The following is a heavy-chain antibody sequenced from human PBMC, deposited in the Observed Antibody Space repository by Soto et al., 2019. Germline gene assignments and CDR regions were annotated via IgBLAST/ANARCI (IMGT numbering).Heavy chain of an antibody. Sequence: HLVQSGPEVKKPGASITVSCKTSGDTFTNFGLSWVRQAPGQGLEWMGWIATYNSNRNYAQKFRGRITLTTDTSTRTAYMELKSLGYDDTAVYYCARVLRGVVNWFDPWGQGTLVTISS. CDR3: ARVLRGVVNWFDP. J-gene: IGHJ5*02. CDR1: GDTFTNFG. CDR2: IATYNSNR. D-gene: IGHD3-10*01. V-gene: IGHV1-18*01.